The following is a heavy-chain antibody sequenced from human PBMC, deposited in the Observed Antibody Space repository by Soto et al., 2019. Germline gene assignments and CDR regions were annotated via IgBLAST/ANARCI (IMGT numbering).Heavy chain of an antibody. Sequence: SETLSLTCTVSGGSISSSSYYWGWIRQPPGKGLEWIGSIYYSGSTYYNPSLKSRVTISVDTSKNQFSLKLSSVTAADTAVYYCASPDPGDLAYYFDYWGQGTLVTVSS. CDR3: ASPDPGDLAYYFDY. D-gene: IGHD7-27*01. CDR1: GGSISSSSYY. J-gene: IGHJ4*02. V-gene: IGHV4-39*01. CDR2: IYYSGST.